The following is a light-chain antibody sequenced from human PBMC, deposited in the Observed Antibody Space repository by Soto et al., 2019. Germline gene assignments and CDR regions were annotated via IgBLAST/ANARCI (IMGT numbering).Light chain of an antibody. Sequence: IELGEVPTILTKKPGERATLSSRASQSVSSNLAWYQQKPGQAPRLLIYGASTRATGIPARFSGSGSGTEFTLTISSLQSEDFAVYYCQQYNNWPRTFGQVTKV. CDR1: QSVSSN. J-gene: IGKJ1*01. CDR3: QQYNNWPRT. CDR2: GAS. V-gene: IGKV3-15*01.